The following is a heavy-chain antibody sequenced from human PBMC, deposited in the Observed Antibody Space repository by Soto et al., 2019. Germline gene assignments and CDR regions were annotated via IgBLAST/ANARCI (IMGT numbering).Heavy chain of an antibody. CDR1: GCTFSSYA. D-gene: IGHD3-10*01. CDR2: IIPIFGTA. J-gene: IGHJ6*02. CDR3: ARDIIGEFPSSPYYYYGMDV. V-gene: IGHV1-69*01. Sequence: SGCTFSSYAISWVRQAPGQGLEWMGGIIPIFGTANYAQKFQGRVTITADESTSTAYMELSSLRSEDTAVYYCARDIIGEFPSSPYYYYGMDVWGQGTTVTVSS.